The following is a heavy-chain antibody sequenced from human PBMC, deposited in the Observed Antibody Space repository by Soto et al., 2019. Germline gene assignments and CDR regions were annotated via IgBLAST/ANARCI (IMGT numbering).Heavy chain of an antibody. CDR3: ASSSPGEAPY. V-gene: IGHV4-31*01. CDR2: INYRGTT. D-gene: IGHD2-2*01. J-gene: IGHJ4*02. Sequence: QVQLQESGPGLVRPSQTLALTCTVSGCSISNGVYYCNWIRQHPGKGLAWIGYINYRGTTFYDPSLKILVFIAVETYKIPFSLNLSSVTDADTAVYCCASSSPGEAPYWGQGALVTCSA. CDR1: GCSISNGVYY.